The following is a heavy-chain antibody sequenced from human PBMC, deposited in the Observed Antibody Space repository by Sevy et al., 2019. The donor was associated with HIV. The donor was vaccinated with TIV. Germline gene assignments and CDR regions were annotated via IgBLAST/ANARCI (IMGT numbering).Heavy chain of an antibody. Sequence: GGSLRLSCAASGFTFSIYWMTWVRHAPGKGLEWVANIKPDGSKKYYVDSVKGRFTISRDNAENSLYLQMNSLRAEDTAVYYCARAIALADSYWGQGTQVTVSS. V-gene: IGHV3-7*01. D-gene: IGHD6-13*01. CDR1: GFTFSIYW. CDR2: IKPDGSKK. CDR3: ARAIALADSY. J-gene: IGHJ4*02.